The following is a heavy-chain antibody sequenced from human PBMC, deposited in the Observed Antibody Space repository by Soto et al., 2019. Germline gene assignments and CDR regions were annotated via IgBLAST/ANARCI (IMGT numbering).Heavy chain of an antibody. CDR2: IYWDEDK. D-gene: IGHD3-3*02. J-gene: IGHJ4*02. CDR3: AHLTLGRPFEY. V-gene: IGHV2-5*02. CDR1: GFSLTTSGVG. Sequence: QITLKESGPTLVRPTQTLTLTCAFSGFSLTTSGVGVGWIRQAPGKALECLALIYWDEDKVYSPSLKSRLTITKDTSYNHVVLRMTNMDPVDTATYYCAHLTLGRPFEYWGQGTLVTVSS.